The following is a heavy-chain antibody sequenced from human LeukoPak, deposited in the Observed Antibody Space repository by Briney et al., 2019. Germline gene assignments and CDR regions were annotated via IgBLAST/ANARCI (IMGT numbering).Heavy chain of an antibody. D-gene: IGHD4-17*01. CDR3: AKTLHYGHYGKFDY. CDR1: GFTFSTYA. CDR2: ISSSGGST. V-gene: IGHV3-23*01. Sequence: GGSLRLSCAASGFTFSTYAMSWVRQAPGKGLEWVSYISSSGGSTYYADSVKGRFTISRDNSKNTLYLQMNSLRAEDTAVYYCAKTLHYGHYGKFDYWGQGTLVTVSS. J-gene: IGHJ4*02.